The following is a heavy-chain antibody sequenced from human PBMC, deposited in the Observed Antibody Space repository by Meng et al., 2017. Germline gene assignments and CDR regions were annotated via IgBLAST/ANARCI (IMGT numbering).Heavy chain of an antibody. CDR2: IYYSGST. CDR3: ARERHIAVAGRFLDY. J-gene: IGHJ4*02. CDR1: GGSISSSSYY. Sequence: SETLSLTCTVSGGSISSSSYYWGWIRQPPGKGLEWIGSIYYSGSTYYNPSLKSRVTISVDTSKNQFSLKLSSVTAADTAVYYCARERHIAVAGRFLDYWGQGTLVTVSS. V-gene: IGHV4-39*07. D-gene: IGHD6-19*01.